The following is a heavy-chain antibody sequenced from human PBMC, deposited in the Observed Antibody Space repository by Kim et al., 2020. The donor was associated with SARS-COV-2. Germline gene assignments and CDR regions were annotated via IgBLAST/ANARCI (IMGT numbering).Heavy chain of an antibody. J-gene: IGHJ4*02. CDR2: IYYSGST. Sequence: SETLSLTCTVSGGSISSYYWSWIRQPPGKGLEWIGYIYYSGSTNYNPSLKSRVTISVDTSKNQFSLKLSSVTAADTAVYYCARRGEPLGDYYFDYWGQGTLVTVSS. CDR3: ARRGEPLGDYYFDY. V-gene: IGHV4-59*08. CDR1: GGSISSYY. D-gene: IGHD3-16*01.